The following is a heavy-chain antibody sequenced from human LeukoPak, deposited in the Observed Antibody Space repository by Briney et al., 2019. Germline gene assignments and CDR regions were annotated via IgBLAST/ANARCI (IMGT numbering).Heavy chain of an antibody. CDR1: GYTLTELS. D-gene: IGHD3-16*02. J-gene: IGHJ4*02. CDR3: ATVFGVWGSYRSREPDY. Sequence: GASVKVSCKVSGYTLTELSMHWVRQAPGKGLEWMGGFDPEDGETIYAQKFQGRVTMTEVTSTDTAYMELSSLRSEDTAVYNCATVFGVWGSYRSREPDYWGQGTLVTVSS. V-gene: IGHV1-24*01. CDR2: FDPEDGET.